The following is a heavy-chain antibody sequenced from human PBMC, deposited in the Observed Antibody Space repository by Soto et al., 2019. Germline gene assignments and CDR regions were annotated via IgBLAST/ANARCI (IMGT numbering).Heavy chain of an antibody. CDR1: GGNPSNSA. Sequence: QVHLLLQSGAEVKKPGSSVKVACKASGGNPSNSAISWVRQAPGQGLEWMGGIIPVFGIISHAQNFQGRVTITADESTSTAYMELSSLRSEDTAVYFCAGGRIVVAGSSAYYSMDVLGQGTTVTVCS. V-gene: IGHV1-69*01. CDR2: IIPVFGII. CDR3: AGGRIVVAGSSAYYSMDV. D-gene: IGHD6-19*01. J-gene: IGHJ6*02.